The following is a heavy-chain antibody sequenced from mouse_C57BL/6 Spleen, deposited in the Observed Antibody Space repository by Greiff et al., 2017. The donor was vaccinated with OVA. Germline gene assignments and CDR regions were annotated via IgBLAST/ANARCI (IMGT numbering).Heavy chain of an antibody. D-gene: IGHD1-1*01. V-gene: IGHV1-52*01. CDR3: AGYYYGSGGDFGG. J-gene: IGHJ1*03. Sequence: QVQLKQPGAELVRPGSSVKLSCKASGYTFTIYWMHWVKQRPIQGLEWIGNIDPSDSETHYNQKFKDKATLTVDKSSSTAYMQLSSLTSEDSAVCYCAGYYYGSGGDFGGWGTGTTVTVA. CDR1: GYTFTIYW. CDR2: IDPSDSET.